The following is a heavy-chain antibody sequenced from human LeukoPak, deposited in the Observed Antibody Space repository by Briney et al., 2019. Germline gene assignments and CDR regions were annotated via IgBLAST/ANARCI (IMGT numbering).Heavy chain of an antibody. V-gene: IGHV4-59*08. CDR1: GGSISSYY. CDR2: IYYSGST. J-gene: IGHJ4*02. CDR3: ARRYSSSTFDY. Sequence: SETLSLTCTVSGGSISSYYWSWIRQPPGKGLEWIGYIYYSGSTNYYPSLKSRVTISVDTSKNQFSLKLSSVTAADTAVYYCARRYSSSTFDYWGQGTLVTVSS. D-gene: IGHD6-6*01.